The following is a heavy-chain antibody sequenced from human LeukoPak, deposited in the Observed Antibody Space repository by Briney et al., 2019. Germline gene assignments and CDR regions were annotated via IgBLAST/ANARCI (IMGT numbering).Heavy chain of an antibody. J-gene: IGHJ5*02. Sequence: PSETLSLTCTVSGGSISSGGYYWSWIRQHPGKCREWIGYIYYSGSTYYNPSLKSRVTISVDTSKNQFSLKLSSVTAADTAVYYCARGDYDILTGYPKLNWFDPWGQGTLLTVSS. V-gene: IGHV4-31*03. CDR2: IYYSGST. CDR3: ARGDYDILTGYPKLNWFDP. D-gene: IGHD3-9*01. CDR1: GGSISSGGYY.